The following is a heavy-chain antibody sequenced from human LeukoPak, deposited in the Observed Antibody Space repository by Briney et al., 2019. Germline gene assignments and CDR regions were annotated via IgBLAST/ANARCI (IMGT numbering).Heavy chain of an antibody. V-gene: IGHV3-23*01. J-gene: IGHJ5*02. Sequence: GGSLRLSCATSGFTFSSYAMTWVRQAPGKGLEWVSTISGSGGTTYYADSVKGRSSISRDNSKNTLYLQMNSLRAEDTAVYYCAKDPAELGIYWFDPWGQGTLVTVSS. CDR2: ISGSGGTT. CDR3: AKDPAELGIYWFDP. CDR1: GFTFSSYA. D-gene: IGHD7-27*01.